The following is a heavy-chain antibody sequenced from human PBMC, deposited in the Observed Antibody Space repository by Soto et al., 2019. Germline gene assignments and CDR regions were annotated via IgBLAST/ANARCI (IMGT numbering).Heavy chain of an antibody. Sequence: GGSLRLSCTASGFTFGDYAMIWFRQAPGKGLEWVGFITSKRYGGTTEYAASVKGRFTISRDDFKSIAYLQMNSLKIDDTAVYLCSRVPRNNRGAPLDYWGQGTMVTVSS. CDR1: GFTFGDYA. CDR2: ITSKRYGGTT. V-gene: IGHV3-49*03. CDR3: SRVPRNNRGAPLDY. J-gene: IGHJ4*02. D-gene: IGHD3-10*01.